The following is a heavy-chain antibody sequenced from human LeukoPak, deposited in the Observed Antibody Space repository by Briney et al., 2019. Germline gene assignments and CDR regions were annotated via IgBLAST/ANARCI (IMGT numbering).Heavy chain of an antibody. Sequence: SETLSLTCTVSGGSISSGGYYWSWIRQHPGKGLEWIGYIYYTGSTYYNPSLQSRVTISVDTSKNQFSLKLSSVTAADTAVYYCARDKGAYSNSPFDYWGQGTLVTASS. D-gene: IGHD4-11*01. CDR1: GGSISSGGYY. CDR2: IYYTGST. V-gene: IGHV4-31*03. CDR3: ARDKGAYSNSPFDY. J-gene: IGHJ4*02.